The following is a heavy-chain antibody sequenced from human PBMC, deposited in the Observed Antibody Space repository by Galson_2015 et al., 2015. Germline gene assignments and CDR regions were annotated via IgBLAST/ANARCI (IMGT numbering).Heavy chain of an antibody. Sequence: SLRLSCAASGFTFSSYGMHWVRQAPGKGLEWVAVIWYDGSNKYYADSVKGRFTISRDNSKNTLYLQMNSLRAEDTAVYYCARETSAYYGSGDDAFDIWGQGTMVTVSS. D-gene: IGHD3-10*01. CDR3: ARETSAYYGSGDDAFDI. V-gene: IGHV3-33*01. CDR1: GFTFSSYG. J-gene: IGHJ3*02. CDR2: IWYDGSNK.